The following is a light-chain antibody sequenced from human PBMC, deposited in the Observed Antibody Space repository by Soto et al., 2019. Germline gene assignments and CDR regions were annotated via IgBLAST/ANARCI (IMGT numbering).Light chain of an antibody. Sequence: QSALTQPASVSGSPGQSITISCTGTTSDVGGYNYVSWYQQHPGKAPKLMIYEVSNRPSGVSNRFSGSKSGNTASLTISGPQAEDEADYYCSSYTSRSTLVVFGGGPKLTVL. CDR1: TSDVGGYNY. J-gene: IGLJ2*01. CDR3: SSYTSRSTLVV. CDR2: EVS. V-gene: IGLV2-14*01.